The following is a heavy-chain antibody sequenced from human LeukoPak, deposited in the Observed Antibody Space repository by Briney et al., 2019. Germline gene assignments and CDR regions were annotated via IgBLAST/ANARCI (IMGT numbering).Heavy chain of an antibody. CDR3: ASEYCSGGSCYYFDY. CDR1: GGTFSSYA. J-gene: IGHJ4*02. D-gene: IGHD2-15*01. V-gene: IGHV1-69*01. CDR2: IIPIFGTA. Sequence: GSSVKVSCKASGGTFSSYAISWVRQAPGQGLEWVGGIIPIFGTANYAQKFQGRVTITADESTSTAYMELSSLRSEDTAVYYCASEYCSGGSCYYFDYWGQGTLVTVSS.